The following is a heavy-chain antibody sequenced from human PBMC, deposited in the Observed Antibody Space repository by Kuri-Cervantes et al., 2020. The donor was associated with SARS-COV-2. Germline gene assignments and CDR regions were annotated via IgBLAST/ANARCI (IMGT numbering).Heavy chain of an antibody. CDR1: GGSISSYY. Sequence: SETLSLTCTVSGGSISSYYWSWIRQPPGKGLEWIGYIYYSGSTNYNPSLKSRVTISVDTSKNQFSLKLSSVTAADTAVYYCASNTASSSWYGSDFQHWGQGTLVTVSS. CDR2: IYYSGST. J-gene: IGHJ1*01. V-gene: IGHV4-59*08. D-gene: IGHD6-13*01. CDR3: ASNTASSSWYGSDFQH.